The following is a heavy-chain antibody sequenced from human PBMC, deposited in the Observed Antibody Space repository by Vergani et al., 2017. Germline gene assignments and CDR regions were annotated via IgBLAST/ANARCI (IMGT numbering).Heavy chain of an antibody. V-gene: IGHV3-33*01. D-gene: IGHD2-2*01. CDR1: GFSFSSFG. J-gene: IGHJ4*02. CDR2: LHYDSSHE. CDR3: ARDRGCATSGCYFFGAFDY. Sequence: QVQLVESGGGVVQPGRSLRLSCAASGFSFSSFGFHWVRQAPGNGLEGVAFLHYDSSHEYYIDSVKGRFTISRDNSKNTLILQMNGLRAEDTAVYYCARDRGCATSGCYFFGAFDYWGLGILVSVSS.